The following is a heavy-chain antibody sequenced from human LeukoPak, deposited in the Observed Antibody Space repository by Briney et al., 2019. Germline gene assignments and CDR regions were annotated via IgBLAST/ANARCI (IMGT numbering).Heavy chain of an antibody. CDR2: IWYDGSNK. D-gene: IGHD3-3*01. CDR3: ARKGLEWEANCSAP. V-gene: IGHV3-33*01. CDR1: GFTFSSYG. Sequence: GGSLRLSCAASGFTFSSYGMHWVRQAPGKGLEWVAVIWYDGSNKYYADSVKGRFTISRDNSKNTLYLQMNSLRAEDMPVYYFARKGLEWEANCSAPGGRGTLVTVSS. J-gene: IGHJ5*02.